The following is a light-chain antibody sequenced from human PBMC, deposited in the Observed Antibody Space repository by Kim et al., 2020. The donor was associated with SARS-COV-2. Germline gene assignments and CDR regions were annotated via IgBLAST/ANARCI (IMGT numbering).Light chain of an antibody. CDR1: SLRSYY. CDR3: NSRDSSGNRV. V-gene: IGLV3-19*01. CDR2: GKN. J-gene: IGLJ3*02. Sequence: SSELTQDPAVSVALGQTVRITCQGDSLRSYYASWYQQKPGQAPVLVIYGKNNRPSGISDRFSGSSSGNPASLTITGAQAEDEADYYCNSRDSSGNRVFGG.